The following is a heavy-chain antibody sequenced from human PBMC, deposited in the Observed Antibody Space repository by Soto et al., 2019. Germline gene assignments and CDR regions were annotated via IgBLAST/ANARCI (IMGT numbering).Heavy chain of an antibody. CDR2: ISYDGSNK. V-gene: IGHV3-30-3*01. CDR3: ARGIYYYGSGSGRFDY. CDR1: GFTFSSYA. D-gene: IGHD3-10*01. J-gene: IGHJ4*02. Sequence: QVQLVESGGGVVQPGRSLRLSCAASGFTFSSYAMHWVRQAPGKGLEWVAVISYDGSNKYYADSVKGRFTISRDNSKNTLYLQMNSLRAEDTAVYYCARGIYYYGSGSGRFDYWGQGTLVTVSS.